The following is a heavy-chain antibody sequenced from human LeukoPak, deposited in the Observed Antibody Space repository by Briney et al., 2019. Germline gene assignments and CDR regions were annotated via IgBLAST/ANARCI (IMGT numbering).Heavy chain of an antibody. Sequence: ASVKVSCKSSGYSFSSYAIDWVRQAPGQGLEWMGRISTYNGNTNFAQKFQGRVTMTTDTSTSTAYMELRSLRSDDTAVYYCGRDRGGVNAYWGQGTLVTVSS. CDR3: GRDRGGVNAY. CDR1: GYSFSSYA. V-gene: IGHV1-18*01. D-gene: IGHD3-16*01. CDR2: ISTYNGNT. J-gene: IGHJ4*02.